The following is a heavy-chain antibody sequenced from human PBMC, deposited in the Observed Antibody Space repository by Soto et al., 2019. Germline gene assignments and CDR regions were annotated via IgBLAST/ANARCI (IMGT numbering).Heavy chain of an antibody. CDR1: GLTVSSND. D-gene: IGHD1-20*01. CDR2: IYSGGSK. Sequence: EVQLVEAGGGLIQPGGSLRLSCAASGLTVSSNDMSWVRQSPGKGLEWVSVIYSGGSKHDADSVKGRFTISRDNSKNMVYLQMNSLRVDDTAVYFCASSSRNDYNFGMDAWGQGTTVIVSS. V-gene: IGHV3-53*01. CDR3: ASSSRNDYNFGMDA. J-gene: IGHJ6*02.